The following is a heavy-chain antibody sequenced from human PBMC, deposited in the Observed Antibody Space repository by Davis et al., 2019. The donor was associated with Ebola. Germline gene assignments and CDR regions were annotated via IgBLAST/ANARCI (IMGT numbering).Heavy chain of an antibody. J-gene: IGHJ6*02. Sequence: AASVKVSCKASGYTFTSYYMHWVRQAPGQGLEWMGIINPSGGSTSYAQKFQGRVTMTRDTSTSTVYMELSSLRSEDTAVYCCARDDPYDYIWGSYAGSGMDVWGQGTTVTVSS. CDR1: GYTFTSYY. CDR2: INPSGGST. V-gene: IGHV1-46*01. CDR3: ARDDPYDYIWGSYAGSGMDV. D-gene: IGHD3-16*01.